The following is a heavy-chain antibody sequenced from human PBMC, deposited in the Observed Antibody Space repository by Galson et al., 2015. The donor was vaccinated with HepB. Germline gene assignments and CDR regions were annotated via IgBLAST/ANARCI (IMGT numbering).Heavy chain of an antibody. Sequence: SVKVSCKASGDTFTRYGFNWVRQAPGQGLEWMGSISAYNGNTNYAQNLQGRVTMTTDTSTSTGYMELRSLRSDDTAVYYCARARGYCSNGVCYFYYYGMDVWGQGTTVTVSS. D-gene: IGHD2-8*01. V-gene: IGHV1-18*01. J-gene: IGHJ6*02. CDR1: GDTFTRYG. CDR2: ISAYNGNT. CDR3: ARARGYCSNGVCYFYYYGMDV.